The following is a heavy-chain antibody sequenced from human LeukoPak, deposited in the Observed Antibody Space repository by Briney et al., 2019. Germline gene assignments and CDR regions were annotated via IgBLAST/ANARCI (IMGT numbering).Heavy chain of an antibody. CDR3: ARRPYYDFWSGYYDFDY. CDR1: GYSFTSYW. Sequence: GESLKISCKGSGYSFTSYWIGWVRQMPGKGLEWMGIIYPGDSDTTYSPSFQGQVTISADKSISTAYLQWSSLKASDSAMYYCARRPYYDFWSGYYDFDYWGQGTLVTVSS. CDR2: IYPGDSDT. D-gene: IGHD3-3*01. V-gene: IGHV5-51*01. J-gene: IGHJ4*01.